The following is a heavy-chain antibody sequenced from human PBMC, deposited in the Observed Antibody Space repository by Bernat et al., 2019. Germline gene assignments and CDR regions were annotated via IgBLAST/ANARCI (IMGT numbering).Heavy chain of an antibody. CDR2: ISSSSSYI. CDR3: ARATYYYDSSGYIKYFQH. D-gene: IGHD3-22*01. J-gene: IGHJ1*01. Sequence: EVQLVESGGGLVKPGGSLRLSCAASGFTFSSYSMNWVRQAPGKGLEWVSSISSSSSYIYYADSVKGRFTISRDNAKNSLYLQMNSLRAADTAVYYCARATYYYDSSGYIKYFQHWGQGTLVTVSS. CDR1: GFTFSSYS. V-gene: IGHV3-21*04.